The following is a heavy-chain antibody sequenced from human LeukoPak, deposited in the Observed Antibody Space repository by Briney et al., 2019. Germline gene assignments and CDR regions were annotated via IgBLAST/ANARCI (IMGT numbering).Heavy chain of an antibody. Sequence: SVKVSSTASGFTFTSSAVQWVRQARGQRLEWIGWIVVGSGNTNYAQKFQERVTITRDMSTSTAYMELSSLRSEDTAVYYCAADGSRSSAFDIWGQGTMVTVSS. J-gene: IGHJ3*02. CDR1: GFTFTSSA. D-gene: IGHD6-6*01. V-gene: IGHV1-58*01. CDR3: AADGSRSSAFDI. CDR2: IVVGSGNT.